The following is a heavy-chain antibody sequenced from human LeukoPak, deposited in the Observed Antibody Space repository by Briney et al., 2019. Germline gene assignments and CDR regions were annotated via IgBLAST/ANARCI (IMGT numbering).Heavy chain of an antibody. V-gene: IGHV4-38-2*02. CDR3: ARGPYYYDSSGYYLDY. CDR2: IYHSGST. J-gene: IGHJ4*02. CDR1: GYSISSGYY. Sequence: SETLSLTCTVSGYSISSGYYWGWIRQPPGKGLEWIGSIYHSGSTNYNPSLKSRVTISVDTSKNQFSLNLSSVTAADTAVYYCARGPYYYDSSGYYLDYWGQGTLVTVSS. D-gene: IGHD3-22*01.